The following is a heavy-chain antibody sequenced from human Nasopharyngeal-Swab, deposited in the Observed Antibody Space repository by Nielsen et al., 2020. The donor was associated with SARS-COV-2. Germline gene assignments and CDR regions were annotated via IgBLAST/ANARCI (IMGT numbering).Heavy chain of an antibody. J-gene: IGHJ5*02. V-gene: IGHV4-39*01. CDR1: GGSISSSSYY. CDR2: IYYSGST. D-gene: IGHD3-3*01. Sequence: SETLSLTCTVSGGSISSSSYYWGWIRQPPGKGLEWIGSIYYSGSTYYNPSLKSRVTISVDTSKNQFSLKLSSVTAAYTAVYYCAATSVLRFLEWLNNWFDPCGQGTLVTVSS. CDR3: AATSVLRFLEWLNNWFDP.